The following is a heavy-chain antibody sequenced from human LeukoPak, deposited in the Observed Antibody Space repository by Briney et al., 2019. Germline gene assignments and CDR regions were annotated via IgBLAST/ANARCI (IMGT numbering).Heavy chain of an antibody. D-gene: IGHD5-18*01. V-gene: IGHV5-51*01. CDR3: ARQTAMGRSGDY. J-gene: IGHJ4*02. CDR1: GYSFTSYW. Sequence: AGESLKISCKASGYSFTSYWIGWVRQMPGKGLEWMGIIDPSDSETRYTPSFQGQVTISVDKSLTTADLQWNRLKASDTAMYYCARQTAMGRSGDYWGQGTLVTVSS. CDR2: IDPSDSET.